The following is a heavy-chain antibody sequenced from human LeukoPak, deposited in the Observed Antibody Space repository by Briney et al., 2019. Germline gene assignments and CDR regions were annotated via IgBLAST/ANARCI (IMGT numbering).Heavy chain of an antibody. CDR1: GYTFTSYD. V-gene: IGHV1-8*01. CDR2: MNPNSGNT. Sequence: GASVKVSCKASGYTFTSYDINWVRQATGQGLEWMGWMNPNSGNTGYAQKFQGRVTMTRNTSISTAYMELSSLRSEDTAVYYCARGRLYSGLADYYYYMDVWGKGTTVTVSS. D-gene: IGHD5-12*01. J-gene: IGHJ6*03. CDR3: ARGRLYSGLADYYYYMDV.